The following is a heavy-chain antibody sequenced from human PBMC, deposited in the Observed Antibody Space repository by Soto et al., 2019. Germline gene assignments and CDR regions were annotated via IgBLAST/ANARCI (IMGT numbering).Heavy chain of an antibody. V-gene: IGHV3-7*01. D-gene: IGHD5-12*01. J-gene: IGHJ6*02. CDR1: GFTFSSYW. CDR3: ARVGGYLTRALYYYYYYGMDA. Sequence: GGSLRLSCAASGFTFSSYWMSWVRQAPGKGLEWVANIKQDGSEKYYVDSVKGRFTISRDNAKNSLYLQMNSLRAEDTAVYYCARVGGYLTRALYYYYYYGMDAWGQGTTVTVSS. CDR2: IKQDGSEK.